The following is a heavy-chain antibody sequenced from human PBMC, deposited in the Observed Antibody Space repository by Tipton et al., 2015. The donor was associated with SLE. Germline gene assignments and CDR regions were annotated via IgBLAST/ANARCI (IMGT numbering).Heavy chain of an antibody. CDR1: GGSISSGSYY. Sequence: LRLSCTVSGGSISSGSYYWSWIRQPAGKGLEWIGRIYTSGSTNYNPSLKSRVTISVDTSKNQFSLKLSSVTAADTAVYYCVSGAVVSPFDYWGQGTLVTVSS. J-gene: IGHJ4*02. CDR2: IYTSGST. CDR3: VSGAVVSPFDY. V-gene: IGHV4-61*02. D-gene: IGHD4-23*01.